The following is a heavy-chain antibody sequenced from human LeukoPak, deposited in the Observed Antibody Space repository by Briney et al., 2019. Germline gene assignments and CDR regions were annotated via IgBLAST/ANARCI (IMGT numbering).Heavy chain of an antibody. J-gene: IGHJ6*03. CDR2: IYYSGAT. CDR1: GGPISSFY. Sequence: PSETLSLTCTVSGGPISSFYWSWVRQPPGKGLEWVGFIYYSGATNYNPSLKSRVTISLDTSKNQFSLNLSSVTASDTAVYYCARRTSRSYYCINVWGKGTTFTVSS. V-gene: IGHV4-59*01. CDR3: ARRTSRSYYCINV. D-gene: IGHD1-7*01.